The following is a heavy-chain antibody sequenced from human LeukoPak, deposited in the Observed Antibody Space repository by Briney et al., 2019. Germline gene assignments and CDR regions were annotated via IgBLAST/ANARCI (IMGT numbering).Heavy chain of an antibody. D-gene: IGHD1-26*01. Sequence: ASVKVSCKASGYTFTGYYIHWVRQAPGQGLEWLGWINPNSGGTNYAQKFQGRVTMTRDTSISTAYMELSRLRSDDTAVYYCARVVREWELLRGGGTEPDYWGQGTLVTVSS. CDR2: INPNSGGT. CDR1: GYTFTGYY. CDR3: ARVVREWELLRGGGTEPDY. J-gene: IGHJ4*02. V-gene: IGHV1-2*02.